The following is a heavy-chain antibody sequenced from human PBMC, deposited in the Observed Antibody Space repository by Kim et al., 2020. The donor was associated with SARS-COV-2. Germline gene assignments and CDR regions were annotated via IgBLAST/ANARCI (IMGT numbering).Heavy chain of an antibody. V-gene: IGHV3-23*01. CDR1: GFTFGSFS. D-gene: IGHD6-19*01. Sequence: GGSLRLSCAGSGFTFGSFSMAWVRQAPGKGLEWVSSISVASDYIFYSDSVKGRFTISRDNSKSTLYLQMTSLGAEDTAVYYCVKGGSECAHVYLDIWGRGTRVTVS. CDR2: ISVASDYI. J-gene: IGHJ2*01. CDR3: VKGGSECAHVYLDI.